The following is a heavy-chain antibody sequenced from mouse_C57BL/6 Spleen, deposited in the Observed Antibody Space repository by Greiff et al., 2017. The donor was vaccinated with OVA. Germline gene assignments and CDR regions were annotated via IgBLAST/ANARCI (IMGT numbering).Heavy chain of an antibody. CDR2: IWSGGST. Sequence: QVQLQQSGPGLVQPSQSLSITCTVSGFSLTSYGVHWVRQPPGKGLEWLGVIWSGGSTVYNAAFISRLSISKDNSKSQVFFKMNSLQADDTAIYYCAKGDYDEAMDYWGQGTSVTVSS. CDR1: GFSLTSYG. J-gene: IGHJ4*01. CDR3: AKGDYDEAMDY. V-gene: IGHV2-4*01. D-gene: IGHD2-4*01.